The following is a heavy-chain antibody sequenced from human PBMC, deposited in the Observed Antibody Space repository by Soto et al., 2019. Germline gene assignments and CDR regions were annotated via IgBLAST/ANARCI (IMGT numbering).Heavy chain of an antibody. CDR1: GFTFSSYG. CDR3: AKLVIVLEAAANDGMDV. J-gene: IGHJ6*02. D-gene: IGHD2-2*03. Sequence: PGGSLRLSCAASGFTFSSYGMHWVRQAPGKGLEWVAVISYDGSNKYYADSVKGRFTIPRDNSKNTLYLQMNSLRAEDTAVYYCAKLVIVLEAAANDGMDVWGQGNTVTVSS. CDR2: ISYDGSNK. V-gene: IGHV3-30*18.